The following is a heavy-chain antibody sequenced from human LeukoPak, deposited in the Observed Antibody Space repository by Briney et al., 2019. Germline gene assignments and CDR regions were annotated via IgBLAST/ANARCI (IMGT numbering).Heavy chain of an antibody. CDR3: ARGVILRYFDWSSRFDY. V-gene: IGHV4-59*11. J-gene: IGHJ4*02. D-gene: IGHD3-9*01. CDR1: GGSISSHY. Sequence: SETLSLTCTVSGGSISSHYWSWIRQPPGKGLEWIGYIYYSGSTNYNPSLKSRVTISVDTSKNQFSLKLSSVTAADTAVYYCARGVILRYFDWSSRFDYWGQGTLVTVSS. CDR2: IYYSGST.